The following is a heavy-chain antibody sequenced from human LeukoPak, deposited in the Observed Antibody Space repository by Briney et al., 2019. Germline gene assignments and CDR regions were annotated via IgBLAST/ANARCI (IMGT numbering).Heavy chain of an antibody. V-gene: IGHV3-23*01. CDR3: AKDSGWIQFIE. CDR1: GFTFSASG. Sequence: GGSLRLSCAGSGFTFSASGMNWVRQAPGKGLEWVSGVTPSGDPTYYADSVKGRFIISRDNSRTTMYLQMNSLRAEDTGVYYCAKDSGWIQFIEWGQGTPVTVSS. CDR2: VTPSGDPT. J-gene: IGHJ4*02. D-gene: IGHD5-24*01.